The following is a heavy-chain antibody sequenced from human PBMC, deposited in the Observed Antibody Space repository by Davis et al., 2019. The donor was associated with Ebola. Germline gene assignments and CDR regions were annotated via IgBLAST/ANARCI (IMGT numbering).Heavy chain of an antibody. CDR3: AKLNTVTTWPVVGY. CDR1: GFTFSNSA. V-gene: IGHV3-23*01. J-gene: IGHJ4*02. CDR2: VSGSGDTT. D-gene: IGHD4-11*01. Sequence: GESLKISCAASGFTFSNSAMSWVRQAPGKGLEWVSAVSGSGDTTYYADSVKGRFTISRDNSKNTLYLQMNSLRAEDTAVYYCAKLNTVTTWPVVGYWGQGTLVTVSS.